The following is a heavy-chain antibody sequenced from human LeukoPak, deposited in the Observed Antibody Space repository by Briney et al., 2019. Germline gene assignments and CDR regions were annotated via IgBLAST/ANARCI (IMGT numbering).Heavy chain of an antibody. V-gene: IGHV3-30*18. CDR2: ISYDGSNK. CDR3: AKGALTMVRGVTPNYFDY. J-gene: IGHJ4*02. D-gene: IGHD3-10*01. CDR1: GFTFSSYG. Sequence: GGSLRLSCAASGFTFSSYGMHWVRQAPGKGLEWGAFISYDGSNKYYADSVKGRFTISRDNSKNTLYLQMNSLRAEDTAVYYCAKGALTMVRGVTPNYFDYWGQGTLVTVSS.